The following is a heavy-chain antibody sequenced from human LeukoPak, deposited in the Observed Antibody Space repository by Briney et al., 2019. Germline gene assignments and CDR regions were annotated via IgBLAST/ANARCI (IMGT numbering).Heavy chain of an antibody. Sequence: QPGGSLRLSCVASGFTLSSYAMSWVREAPGEGLEWVSAISGSGGSTYYADSVKGRFTISRDNSKNTLYLQMNSLRAEDTAVYYCAKEGGSYYWDDAFDIWGQGTMVTVSS. V-gene: IGHV3-23*01. CDR1: GFTLSSYA. CDR3: AKEGGSYYWDDAFDI. J-gene: IGHJ3*02. CDR2: ISGSGGST. D-gene: IGHD1-26*01.